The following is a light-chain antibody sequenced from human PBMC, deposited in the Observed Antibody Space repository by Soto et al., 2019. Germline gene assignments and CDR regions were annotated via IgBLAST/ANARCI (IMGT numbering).Light chain of an antibody. CDR3: ASWDDNLNGGV. V-gene: IGLV1-44*01. CDR1: SSNIGTYT. Sequence: QPVLTQPPSASGTPGQRVTISCSGTSSNIGTYTVNWYQQLPGTAPKLLIYTDYQRPSGVPDRFSGSESGTSASLAINGLHSEDEADYYCASWDDNLNGGVFGGGTKVTVL. J-gene: IGLJ3*02. CDR2: TDY.